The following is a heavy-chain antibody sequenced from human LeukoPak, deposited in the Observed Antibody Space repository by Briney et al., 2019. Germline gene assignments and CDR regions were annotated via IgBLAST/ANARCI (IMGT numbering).Heavy chain of an antibody. CDR1: GSGFIFSNHG. D-gene: IGHD3-10*01. CDR2: ISGSGGST. Sequence: GGSLRLSCAASGSGFIFSNHGMRWVRQAPGKGLEWVSAISGSGGSTYYADSVKGRFTISRDNSKNTLYLQMNSLRAEDTAVYYCAKIWFGELFSHFDYWGQGTLVTVSS. J-gene: IGHJ4*02. CDR3: AKIWFGELFSHFDY. V-gene: IGHV3-23*01.